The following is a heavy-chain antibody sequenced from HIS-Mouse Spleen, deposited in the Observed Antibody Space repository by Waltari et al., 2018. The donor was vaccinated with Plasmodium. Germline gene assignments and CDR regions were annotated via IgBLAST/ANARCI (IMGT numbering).Heavy chain of an antibody. CDR3: ARDRITGTSYFDY. D-gene: IGHD1-7*01. Sequence: QLQLQESGPGLGKPSETLSLPCPVSGGSIHISSYYSVCLRQPPGKGLEWIGSIYYSGRTYYNPSLKSRVTISVDTSKNQFSLKLSSVTAADTAVYYCARDRITGTSYFDYWGQGTLVTVSS. CDR2: IYYSGRT. V-gene: IGHV4-39*07. CDR1: GGSIHISSYY. J-gene: IGHJ4*02.